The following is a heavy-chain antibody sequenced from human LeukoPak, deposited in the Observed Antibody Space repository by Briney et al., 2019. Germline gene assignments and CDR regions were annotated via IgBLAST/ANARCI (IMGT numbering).Heavy chain of an antibody. D-gene: IGHD6-13*01. CDR1: GGTFSSYA. J-gene: IGHJ4*02. CDR3: ARGTDSSSWCYFDY. Sequence: SVKVSCKASGGTFSSYAISWVRQAPGQGLEWMGGIIPIFGSANYAQKFQGRVTITADESTSTAYMELSSLRSEDTAVYYCARGTDSSSWCYFDYWGQGTLVTVSS. CDR2: IIPIFGSA. V-gene: IGHV1-69*01.